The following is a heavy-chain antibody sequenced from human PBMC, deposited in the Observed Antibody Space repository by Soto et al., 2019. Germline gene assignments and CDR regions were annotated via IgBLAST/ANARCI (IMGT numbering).Heavy chain of an antibody. CDR1: GYTFTGYF. V-gene: IGHV1-2*02. J-gene: IGHJ5*02. D-gene: IGHD3-10*01. Sequence: ASVKVSCKASGYTFTGYFMHWVRQAPGQGLEWMGWINPYSGGADYAQSFQGRVTMTRDTSISTVYMELSRLRFDDTAVYYCARVIRGAYYNSPLDTWGQGTVVTVST. CDR3: ARVIRGAYYNSPLDT. CDR2: INPYSGGA.